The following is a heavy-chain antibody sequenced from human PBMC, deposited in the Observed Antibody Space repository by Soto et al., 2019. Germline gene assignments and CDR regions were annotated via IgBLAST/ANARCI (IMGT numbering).Heavy chain of an antibody. Sequence: GGSLRLSCAASGFTFSSYAMHWVRQAPGKGLEWVSAISCSSSYKYYADSVKGRFTISRDNAKNSLYLQMNSLRAEDTAVYYCARDKVASDDFWSGYYMGGQGTLVTVSS. D-gene: IGHD3-3*01. V-gene: IGHV3-21*01. J-gene: IGHJ4*02. CDR3: ARDKVASDDFWSGYYM. CDR2: ISCSSSYK. CDR1: GFTFSSYA.